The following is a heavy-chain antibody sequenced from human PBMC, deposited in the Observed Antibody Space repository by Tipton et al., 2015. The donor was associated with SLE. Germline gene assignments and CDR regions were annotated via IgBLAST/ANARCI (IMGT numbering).Heavy chain of an antibody. CDR1: GGSISSGSYY. Sequence: TLSLTCTVSGGSISSGSYYWSWIRQPAGKGLEWIGRIYTSGSTNYNPSLKSRVAISVDTSKNQFSLKLSSVTVADTDVYYCAKDYNYDHADYNWGQGKLVIVSS. D-gene: IGHD4-17*01. CDR2: IYTSGST. CDR3: AKDYNYDHADYN. V-gene: IGHV4-61*02. J-gene: IGHJ4*02.